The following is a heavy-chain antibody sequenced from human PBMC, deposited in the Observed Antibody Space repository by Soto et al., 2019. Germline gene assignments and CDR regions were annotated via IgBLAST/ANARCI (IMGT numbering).Heavy chain of an antibody. CDR2: IDTSGSST. V-gene: IGHV3-74*01. Sequence: PGGSLRLSCEASGFIFTNFWMHWVRQVPGKGLVWVSRIDTSGSSTSYADSVKGRFTISRDNAKNTVSLQMNNLRAEDTGVYYCAKDSWYFDLWSQGSLVTVSS. CDR3: AKDSWYFDL. D-gene: IGHD6-13*01. CDR1: GFIFTNFW. J-gene: IGHJ4*02.